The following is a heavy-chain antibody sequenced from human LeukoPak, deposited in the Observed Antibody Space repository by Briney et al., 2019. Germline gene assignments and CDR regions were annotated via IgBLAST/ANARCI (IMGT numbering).Heavy chain of an antibody. CDR1: EYSFTNYW. CDR2: IFPGDSHT. CDR3: ARHRDSSSWSPLDY. D-gene: IGHD2-2*01. Sequence: KPGESLKISCRGSEYSFTNYWIGWVRQMPGKGLEWMGIIFPGDSHTTYSPSFQGQVTISADKSISTAYLHWSSLKASDTAMYYCARHRDSSSWSPLDYWGQGTLVTVSS. V-gene: IGHV5-51*01. J-gene: IGHJ4*02.